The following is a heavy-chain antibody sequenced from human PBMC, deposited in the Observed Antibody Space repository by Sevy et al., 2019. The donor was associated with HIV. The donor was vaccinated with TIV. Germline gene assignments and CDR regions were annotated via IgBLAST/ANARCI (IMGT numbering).Heavy chain of an antibody. CDR3: AKRGGQYDLGMDV. V-gene: IGHV3-48*03. CDR1: GFIFSSFE. D-gene: IGHD1-1*01. CDR2: ISTSGSNR. Sequence: GGSLRLSCAASGFIFSSFEMNWVRQAPGKGLEWVSSISTSGSNRYYADSVKCRVTISRDNAKKSLYLQMNSLRAEDTAIYFCAKRGGQYDLGMDVWGQGTTVTVSS. J-gene: IGHJ6*02.